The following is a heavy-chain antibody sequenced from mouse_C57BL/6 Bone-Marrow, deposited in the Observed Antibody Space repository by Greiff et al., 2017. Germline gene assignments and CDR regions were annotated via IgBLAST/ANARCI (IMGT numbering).Heavy chain of an antibody. Sequence: VQLQESGAELVRPGASVTLSCKASGYTFTDYEMHWVKQTPVHGLEWIGAIDPETGGTAYNQKFKGKATLTADKSSSTAYMELRSLTSEDTAVYYCTREEYYGYLDDWGQGTTLTVSS. CDR1: GYTFTDYE. V-gene: IGHV1-15*01. CDR2: IDPETGGT. CDR3: TREEYYGYLDD. J-gene: IGHJ2*01. D-gene: IGHD1-1*01.